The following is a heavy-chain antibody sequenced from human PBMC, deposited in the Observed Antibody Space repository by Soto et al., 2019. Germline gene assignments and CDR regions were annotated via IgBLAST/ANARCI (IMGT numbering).Heavy chain of an antibody. J-gene: IGHJ6*02. CDR2: MPHDGSHK. CDR3: ARLTRSGWHHYYYGMDV. V-gene: IGHV3-30*03. CDR1: GFTFSTYG. Sequence: QVQLVESGGGVVQAGGSLGLSCTASGFTFSTYGMHWVRQAPGKGPEWVAVMPHDGSHKAFLDSVKGRFIISRDNAKNTLYIQMNSLRLDDTAVYDCARLTRSGWHHYYYGMDVWGQGTKVIVSS. D-gene: IGHD6-19*01.